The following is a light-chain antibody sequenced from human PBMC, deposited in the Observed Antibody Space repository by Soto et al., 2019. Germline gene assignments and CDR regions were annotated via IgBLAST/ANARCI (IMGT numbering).Light chain of an antibody. CDR1: EILVYSDGNTY. Sequence: VVTAQSPLSLPGTLGQPAYSYCWSSEILVYSDGNTYLNWFQQRPGQSPRRLFYKVSNRDSGVPDRFSGSGSGTDFTLKISRVEAEDVGLYYCIQGPHWPETFGQGTRLEIK. J-gene: IGKJ5*01. V-gene: IGKV2-30*01. CDR2: KVS. CDR3: IQGPHWPET.